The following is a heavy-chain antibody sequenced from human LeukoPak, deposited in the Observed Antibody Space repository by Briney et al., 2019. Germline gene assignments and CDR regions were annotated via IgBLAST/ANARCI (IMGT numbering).Heavy chain of an antibody. CDR3: ARGLNLYEFWSGYFDY. J-gene: IGHJ4*02. CDR2: IIPIFGTA. D-gene: IGHD3-3*01. CDR1: GGTFSSYA. Sequence: ASVKVSCKASGGTFSSYAISWVRQAPGQGLEWMGGIIPIFGTANYAQKFQGRVTITADESTSTAYMELSSLRSEDTAVYYCARGLNLYEFWSGYFDYWGQGTLVTVSS. V-gene: IGHV1-69*13.